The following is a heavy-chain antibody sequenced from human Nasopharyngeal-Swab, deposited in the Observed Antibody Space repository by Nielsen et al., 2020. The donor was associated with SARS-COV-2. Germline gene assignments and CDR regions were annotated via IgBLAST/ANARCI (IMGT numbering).Heavy chain of an antibody. V-gene: IGHV4-34*01. CDR2: ISHSGST. D-gene: IGHD1-14*01. CDR3: GLSASAPQTRTLEY. CDR1: GASFSGYF. Sequence: SETLSLTCSVHGASFSGYFWTWIRQPPGKGLEWIGEISHSGSTEYNPSLKSRVTISVDTSRKQFFLKLTSVTAADTAVCYCGLSASAPQTRTLEYWGQGALVTVSS. J-gene: IGHJ4*02.